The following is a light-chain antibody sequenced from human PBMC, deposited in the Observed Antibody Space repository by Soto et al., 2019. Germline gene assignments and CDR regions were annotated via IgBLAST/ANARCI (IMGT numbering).Light chain of an antibody. CDR3: QAYDYTLTASV. CDR2: EVS. CDR1: SSDVGDYNY. Sequence: QSALTQPASVSGSPGQSITISCTGTSSDVGDYNYVSWYQQHPGKAPKVMIYEVSHRPSGVSNRFSGSKSGNTASLTISGLQAEDEADYYCQAYDYTLTASVFGGGTKVTVL. V-gene: IGLV2-14*01. J-gene: IGLJ3*02.